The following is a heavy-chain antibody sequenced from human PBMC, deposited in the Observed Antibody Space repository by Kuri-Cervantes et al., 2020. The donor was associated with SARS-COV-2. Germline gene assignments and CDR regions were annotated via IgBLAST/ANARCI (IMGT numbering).Heavy chain of an antibody. CDR2: INHSGNT. D-gene: IGHD2-2*01. CDR3: VRHENAIDY. Sequence: SETLSLTCAVYGGSFSDYYWSWVRQPPGKGLEWIGEINHSGNTNYDPSLKSRVTISIDTSKNQFSLKLSSVTAADTAVYYCVRHENAIDYWGQGSLVTVSS. CDR1: GGSFSDYY. V-gene: IGHV4-34*01. J-gene: IGHJ4*02.